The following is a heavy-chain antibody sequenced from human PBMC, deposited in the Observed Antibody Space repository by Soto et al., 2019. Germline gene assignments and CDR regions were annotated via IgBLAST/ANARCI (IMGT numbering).Heavy chain of an antibody. Sequence: SETLSLTCTVSGGSITSSYWSWIRRPPGKGLEWIAYIYDTGISGYTPSTSYNPFLKIRVTMSVDTSKSQFSLKLTSVTAADTAVYYCARGEDAFFYYGLDVWGQGITVTVSS. CDR1: GGSITSSY. J-gene: IGHJ6*02. CDR2: IYDTGISGYTPST. CDR3: ARGEDAFFYYGLDV. V-gene: IGHV4-59*01.